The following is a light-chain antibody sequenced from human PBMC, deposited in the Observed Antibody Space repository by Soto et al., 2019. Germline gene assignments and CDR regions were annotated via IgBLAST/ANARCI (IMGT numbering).Light chain of an antibody. J-gene: IGKJ4*01. V-gene: IGKV1-39*01. CDR1: QSISSY. Sequence: DIQMTQSPSSLFASVGDRVTITCRASQSISSYLNWYQQRPGKAPKLLIYAASSLQSGVPSRFSGSGSGTDFTLTISSLQPEDFATYFCQQSYNSPPLTFGGGTKVEIK. CDR2: AAS. CDR3: QQSYNSPPLT.